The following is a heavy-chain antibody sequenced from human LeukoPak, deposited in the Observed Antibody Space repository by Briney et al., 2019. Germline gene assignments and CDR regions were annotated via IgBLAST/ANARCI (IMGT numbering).Heavy chain of an antibody. CDR2: IYYSGST. J-gene: IGHJ4*02. D-gene: IGHD3-10*01. CDR3: ASTVWSGELYFDY. CDR1: GGSISSSSYY. V-gene: IGHV4-39*07. Sequence: SETLSLTCTVSGGSISSSSYYWGWIRQPPGKGLEWIGSIYYSGSTYYNPSLKSRVTISVDTSKNQFSLKLSSVTAADTAVYYCASTVWSGELYFDYWGQGTLVTVSS.